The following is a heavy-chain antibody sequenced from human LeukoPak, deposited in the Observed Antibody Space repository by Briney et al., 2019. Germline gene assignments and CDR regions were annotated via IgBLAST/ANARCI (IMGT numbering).Heavy chain of an antibody. CDR2: INWNGGST. J-gene: IGHJ6*03. Sequence: TGGSLRLSCAASGFTFDDYGMSWVRQAPGKGLEWVSGINWNGGSTGYADSVKGRFTTSRDNAKNSLYLQMNSLRAEDTALYYWARPSNGDYHNSSYYYYMDVWGKGTTVTVSS. V-gene: IGHV3-20*04. D-gene: IGHD4-17*01. CDR3: ARPSNGDYHNSSYYYYMDV. CDR1: GFTFDDYG.